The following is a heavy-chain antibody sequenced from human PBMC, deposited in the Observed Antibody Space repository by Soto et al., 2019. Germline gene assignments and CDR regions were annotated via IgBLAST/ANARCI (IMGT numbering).Heavy chain of an antibody. D-gene: IGHD6-13*01. Sequence: SETLSLTCTVSGGSISSGGYYWSWIRQHPGKGLEWIGYIYYSGSTYYNPSLKSRVTISVDTSKNQFSLKLSSVTAADTAVYYFARQEEIAAAGTLELDAFDIWGQGTMVTVSS. CDR3: ARQEEIAAAGTLELDAFDI. J-gene: IGHJ3*02. CDR2: IYYSGST. CDR1: GGSISSGGYY. V-gene: IGHV4-31*03.